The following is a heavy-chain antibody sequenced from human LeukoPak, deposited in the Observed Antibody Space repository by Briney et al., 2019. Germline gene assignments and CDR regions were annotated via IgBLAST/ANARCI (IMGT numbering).Heavy chain of an antibody. CDR3: ARDAPEGRSGDYVGY. CDR2: ISSSGITI. D-gene: IGHD3-10*01. Sequence: GGSLRLSCAASGFSFSYYEMNWVRQAPGKGLEWVSYISSSGITIYYADSVKGRFTISRDNAKNSLYLQLNSLRDEDTAVYYCARDAPEGRSGDYVGYWGQGTLVTVSS. V-gene: IGHV3-48*03. J-gene: IGHJ4*02. CDR1: GFSFSYYE.